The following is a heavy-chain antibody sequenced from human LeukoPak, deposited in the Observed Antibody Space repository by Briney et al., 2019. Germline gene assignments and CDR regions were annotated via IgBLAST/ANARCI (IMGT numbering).Heavy chain of an antibody. V-gene: IGHV3-7*01. Sequence: GGSLRLSCVASGFTFSNYWMTWVRQAPGKGLEWVAHIKEDGGEKHYVDPVKGRLTISRDNAKNSLYLQMNSLRAEDTAMYYCVRDRGYCSGGTCYALWDYWGQGTLVTVSS. CDR1: GFTFSNYW. CDR2: IKEDGGEK. J-gene: IGHJ4*02. D-gene: IGHD2-15*01. CDR3: VRDRGYCSGGTCYALWDY.